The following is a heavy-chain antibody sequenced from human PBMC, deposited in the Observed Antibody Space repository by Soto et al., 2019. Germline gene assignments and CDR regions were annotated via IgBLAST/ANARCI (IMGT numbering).Heavy chain of an antibody. CDR1: GYTLTSYY. CDR2: INPSGGST. Sequence: ASVKVSCKASGYTLTSYYMHWVRQAPGQGLEWMGIINPSGGSTSYAQKFQGRVTMTRDTSTSTVYMELSSLRSGDTAVYYCAREEAAATDAFDIWGQGTMVTVSS. J-gene: IGHJ3*02. CDR3: AREEAAATDAFDI. D-gene: IGHD6-13*01. V-gene: IGHV1-46*03.